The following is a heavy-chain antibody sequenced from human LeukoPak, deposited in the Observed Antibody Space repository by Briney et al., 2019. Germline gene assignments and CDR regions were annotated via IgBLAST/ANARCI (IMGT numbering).Heavy chain of an antibody. CDR1: GGSISGGGYY. CDR3: ASSLDTALIY. D-gene: IGHD5-18*01. CDR2: IYFNGNT. Sequence: SETLSLTCAVSGGSISGGGYYWSWIRPHPGKGLEWIAYIYFNGNTYYNPSLKSPVTISVDTSKNQSSLKLNSVTPEDTAVYYCASSLDTALIYWGQGILVTVS. V-gene: IGHV4-31*11. J-gene: IGHJ4*02.